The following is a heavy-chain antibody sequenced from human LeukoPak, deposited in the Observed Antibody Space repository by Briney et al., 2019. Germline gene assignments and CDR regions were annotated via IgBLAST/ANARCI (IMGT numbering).Heavy chain of an antibody. J-gene: IGHJ4*02. V-gene: IGHV4-61*01. CDR3: ARVTYDYGDY. CDR1: GGSVSSGSYY. Sequence: PSETLSLTCTVSGGSVSSGSYYWSWIRQPPGKGLEWIGYIYYSGSTNYNPSLKSRVTISVDTSKNQFSLKLSSVTAADTAVYYCARVTYDYGDYWGQGTLVTVPS. CDR2: IYYSGST. D-gene: IGHD3-16*01.